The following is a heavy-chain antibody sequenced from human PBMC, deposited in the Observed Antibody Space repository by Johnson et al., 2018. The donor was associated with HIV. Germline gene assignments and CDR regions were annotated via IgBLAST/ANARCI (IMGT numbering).Heavy chain of an antibody. V-gene: IGHV3-9*01. D-gene: IGHD3-3*01. CDR3: VRAQFLEWLFFDSFDI. CDR1: GFTFDDYA. Sequence: VQLVESGGGLVQPGRSLRLSCAASGFTFDDYAMHWVRQAPGKGLEWVSGISWNSGSIGYADSVKGRFTISRDNAKKSLYLQMKSLRAEDTALYYCVRAQFLEWLFFDSFDIWGQGNGHRLF. CDR2: ISWNSGSI. J-gene: IGHJ3*02.